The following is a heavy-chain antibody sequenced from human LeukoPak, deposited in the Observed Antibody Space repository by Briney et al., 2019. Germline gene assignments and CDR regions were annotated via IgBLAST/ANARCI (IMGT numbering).Heavy chain of an antibody. V-gene: IGHV4-34*01. CDR3: ARLWELLWFGELPHFDP. J-gene: IGHJ5*02. Sequence: PSETLSLTCAIHGGSFSGDYWSWIRQPPARGLGWIGAINHSGSTNYNPSLKSRVTISVDTSKIQFSLKLSSVTAAETAVYYCARLWELLWFGELPHFDPWGQGTLVTVSS. D-gene: IGHD3-10*01. CDR2: INHSGST. CDR1: GGSFSGDY.